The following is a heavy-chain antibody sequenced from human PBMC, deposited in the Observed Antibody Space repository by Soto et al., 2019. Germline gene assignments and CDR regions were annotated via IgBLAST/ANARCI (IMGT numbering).Heavy chain of an antibody. J-gene: IGHJ6*02. D-gene: IGHD2-2*01. V-gene: IGHV3-33*01. CDR2: IWFDGRNE. CDR3: ARDRLPGDPLNYYHYGMDV. Sequence: QVHLVESGGGVVQPGRSLRLSCATSGFSFSSYGMHWVRQAPGKGLEWVAMIWFDGRNEYYADSVKGRFTISRDNSKTTLYLQMNSLRPEDTAVYFCARDRLPGDPLNYYHYGMDVWGQGTTVTVSS. CDR1: GFSFSSYG.